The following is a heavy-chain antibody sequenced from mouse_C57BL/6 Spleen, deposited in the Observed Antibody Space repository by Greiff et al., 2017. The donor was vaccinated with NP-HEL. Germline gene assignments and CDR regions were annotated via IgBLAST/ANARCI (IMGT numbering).Heavy chain of an antibody. CDR1: GYAFSSSW. J-gene: IGHJ3*01. CDR2: IYPGDGDT. CDR3: ARDYGSSYRFAY. Sequence: QVQLQQSGPELVKPGASFPLSFPASGYAFSSSWMNWVKQRPGKGLEWIGRIYPGDGDTNYNGKFKGKATLTADKSSSTAYMQLSSLTSEDSAVYFCARDYGSSYRFAYWGKGTLVTVSA. D-gene: IGHD1-1*01. V-gene: IGHV1-82*01.